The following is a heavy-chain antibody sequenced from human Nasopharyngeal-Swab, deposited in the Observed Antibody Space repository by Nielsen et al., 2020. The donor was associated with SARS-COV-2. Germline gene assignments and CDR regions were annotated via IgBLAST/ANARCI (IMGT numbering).Heavy chain of an antibody. V-gene: IGHV3-48*04. J-gene: IGHJ6*02. CDR3: AREYRYCSGGTCYYYYGMDV. Sequence: GESLKISCAASGFTFSTYSMNWVRQAPGKGLEWVSYISSSSAIYYADSVKGRFSISRDNAKNSLYLQMNSLKAEDTAVYYCAREYRYCSGGTCYYYYGMDVWGQGTTVTVSS. CDR2: ISSSSAI. D-gene: IGHD2-15*01. CDR1: GFTFSTYS.